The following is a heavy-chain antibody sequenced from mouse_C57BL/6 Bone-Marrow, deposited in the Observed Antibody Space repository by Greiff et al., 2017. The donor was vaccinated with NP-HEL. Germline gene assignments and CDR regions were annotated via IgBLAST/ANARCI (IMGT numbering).Heavy chain of an antibody. D-gene: IGHD3-2*02. CDR3: ARRAAQATFAY. CDR2: IYPGDGDT. V-gene: IGHV1-80*01. Sequence: VQLQQSGAELVKPGASVKISCKASGYAFSSYWMNWVKQRPGKGLEWIGQIYPGDGDTNYNGKFKGKATLTADKSSNTAYMQISRLTSEDAAFYSGARRAAQATFAYWGQGTLVTVSA. CDR1: GYAFSSYW. J-gene: IGHJ3*01.